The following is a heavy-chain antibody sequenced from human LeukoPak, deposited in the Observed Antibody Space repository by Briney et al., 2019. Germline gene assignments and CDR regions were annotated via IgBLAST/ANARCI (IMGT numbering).Heavy chain of an antibody. D-gene: IGHD6-19*01. CDR2: ISSSGSTI. CDR1: GFTFSSYE. Sequence: GGSLRLSCAASGFTFSSYEMNWVRQAPGKGLEWVSYISSSGSTIYYADSVKGRFTISRDNAKNSLYLQMNSLRAEDTAVYYCARGLSSGCYGGAYNCFDPWGQGTLVTVS. V-gene: IGHV3-48*03. CDR3: ARGLSSGCYGGAYNCFDP. J-gene: IGHJ5*02.